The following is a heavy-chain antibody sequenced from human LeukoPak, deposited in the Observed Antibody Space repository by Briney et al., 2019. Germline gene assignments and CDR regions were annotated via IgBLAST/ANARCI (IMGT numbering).Heavy chain of an antibody. CDR2: MNPNSGNT. Sequence: ASVKVSCKASGYTFTSYDINWVRQATGQGLEWMGWMNPNSGNTGYAQKFQGRVNMTRNTSISTAYMELSSPESEDTAVYYCARRRSGSSGPPSDHRGQGTLVTVSS. CDR3: ARRRSGSSGPPSDH. J-gene: IGHJ4*02. V-gene: IGHV1-8*01. D-gene: IGHD6-6*01. CDR1: GYTFTSYD.